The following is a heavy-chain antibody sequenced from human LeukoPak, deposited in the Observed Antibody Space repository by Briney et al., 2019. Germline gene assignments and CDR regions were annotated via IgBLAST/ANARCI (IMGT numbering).Heavy chain of an antibody. D-gene: IGHD6-19*01. CDR3: AKERSSGWYIAYYFDY. CDR1: GFTFSSYS. Sequence: GGSLRLSCAASGFTFSSYSMNWVRQAPGKGLEWVSYISSSSSTIYYADSVKGRFTISRDNAKNSLYLQMNSLRAEDTAVYYCAKERSSGWYIAYYFDYWGQGTLVTVSS. V-gene: IGHV3-48*01. J-gene: IGHJ4*02. CDR2: ISSSSSTI.